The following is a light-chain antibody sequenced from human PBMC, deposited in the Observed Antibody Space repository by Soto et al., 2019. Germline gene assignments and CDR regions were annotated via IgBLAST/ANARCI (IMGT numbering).Light chain of an antibody. Sequence: QSVLTQPPSVSGAPGQRVTISCTGSSSNIGAGYDVHWYQQLPGTAPKLLIYGNSNRPSGVPDRFSGPKSGTSASLAITGLQAEDEADYYCQSYDSSLSAPVFGGGTKVTVL. CDR1: SSNIGAGYD. CDR2: GNS. J-gene: IGLJ3*02. V-gene: IGLV1-40*01. CDR3: QSYDSSLSAPV.